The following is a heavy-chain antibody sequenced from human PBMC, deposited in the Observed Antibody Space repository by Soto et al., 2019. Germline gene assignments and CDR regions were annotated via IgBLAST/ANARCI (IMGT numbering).Heavy chain of an antibody. V-gene: IGHV3-33*01. CDR1: GFTFSSYG. CDR3: ARGGDYYYGMDV. J-gene: IGHJ6*02. CDR2: IWYDGSNK. Sequence: QVQLVESGGGVAQPGRSLRLSCAASGFTFSSYGMHWVRQAPGKGLEWGAVIWYDGSNKYYADSVKGRFTISRDNSKNTLYLQMNSLRAEDTAVYYCARGGDYYYGMDVWGQGTTVTVSS.